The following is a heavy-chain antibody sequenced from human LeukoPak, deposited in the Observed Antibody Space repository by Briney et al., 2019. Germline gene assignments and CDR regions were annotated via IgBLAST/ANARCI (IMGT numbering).Heavy chain of an antibody. CDR1: GYTFTGYY. Sequence: ASVKVSCKASGYTFTGYYMHWVRQAPGQGLEWMGWINPNSGGTNYAEKFQGRVTMTRDTSISTAYMELSRLRSDDTAVYYCARAGAVVDNWFDPWGQGTLVTVSS. D-gene: IGHD2-15*01. V-gene: IGHV1-2*02. CDR2: INPNSGGT. CDR3: ARAGAVVDNWFDP. J-gene: IGHJ5*02.